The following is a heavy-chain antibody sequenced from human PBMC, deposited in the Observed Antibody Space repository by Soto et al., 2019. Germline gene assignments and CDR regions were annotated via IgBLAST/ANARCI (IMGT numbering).Heavy chain of an antibody. J-gene: IGHJ3*02. D-gene: IGHD6-19*01. CDR3: ARQQWLVLNAFDI. CDR1: GGSISSYY. Sequence: QVQLQESGPGLVKPSETLSLTCTVSGGSISSYYWSWIRQPPGKGLEWIGYIYYSGSTHYNPSLKSRVTISVDTSKNQFSLKLSSVTAADTAVYYCARQQWLVLNAFDIWGQGTMVTVSS. CDR2: IYYSGST. V-gene: IGHV4-59*01.